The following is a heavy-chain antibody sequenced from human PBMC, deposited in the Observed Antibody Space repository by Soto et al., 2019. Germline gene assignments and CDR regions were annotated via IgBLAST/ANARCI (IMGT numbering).Heavy chain of an antibody. V-gene: IGHV1-18*01. CDR2: VSAYNGNT. CDR3: ARSDNVDNWNYGSGNWFDP. J-gene: IGHJ5*02. Sequence: ASVKVSCKASGYTFTSYGISWVRQAPGQGLEWMRWVSAYNGNTNYAQKLQGRVTMTTDTSTSTAYTELRSLRSDDTAVYYCARSDNVDNWNYGSGNWFDPWGQGTLVTVSS. CDR1: GYTFTSYG. D-gene: IGHD1-7*01.